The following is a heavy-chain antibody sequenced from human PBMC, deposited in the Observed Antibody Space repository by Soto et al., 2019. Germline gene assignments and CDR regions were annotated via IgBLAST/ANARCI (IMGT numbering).Heavy chain of an antibody. CDR2: INPNSGGT. D-gene: IGHD6-19*01. V-gene: IGHV1-2*04. Sequence: VKFSCKASGYTFTGYYMHWVRQVPGQGLEWRGWINPNSGGTIYAEKFQGWVTMTRDTSISTAYMELSRLRSDDTAVYYCAREDRFGIAVDADYYYYGMDVWGQGTTVTDSS. J-gene: IGHJ6*02. CDR3: AREDRFGIAVDADYYYYGMDV. CDR1: GYTFTGYY.